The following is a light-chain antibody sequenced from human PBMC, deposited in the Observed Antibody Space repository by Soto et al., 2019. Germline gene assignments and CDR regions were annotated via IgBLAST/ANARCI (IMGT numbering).Light chain of an antibody. J-gene: IGKJ1*01. V-gene: IGKV1-5*03. Sequence: DIQMTQSPSTLSTSVGDRVTITCRASQSISSWLAWYQQKPGKAPKLLIYGASSLEGGVPSRFGGSGSGTEFTLTISSLQPYDFTTYYCQQYKTYPWTFGQGTKVEIK. CDR2: GAS. CDR1: QSISSW. CDR3: QQYKTYPWT.